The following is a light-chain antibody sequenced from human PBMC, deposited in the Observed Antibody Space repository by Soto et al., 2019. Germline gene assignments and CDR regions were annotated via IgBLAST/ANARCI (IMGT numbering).Light chain of an antibody. CDR3: QQYNNWPMT. CDR2: GAS. V-gene: IGKV3-15*01. Sequence: TQSPSSLSASVGDRATLSCRASQSVSSNLAWYQQKPGQAPRLLIYGASTRATGIPARFSGSGSGTEFTLTISSLQSEDFAVYYCQQYNNWPMTFGQGTKVDIK. J-gene: IGKJ1*01. CDR1: QSVSSN.